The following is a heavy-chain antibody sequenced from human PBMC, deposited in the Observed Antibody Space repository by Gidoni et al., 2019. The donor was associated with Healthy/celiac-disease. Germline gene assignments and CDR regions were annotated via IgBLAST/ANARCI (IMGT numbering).Heavy chain of an antibody. CDR3: ARDLPGLGCSSTSCSMVHYYYYGMDV. Sequence: QVQLVESGGGVVQPGRSLRLSCAASGFTFSSYAMHWVRPAPGKGLEWVAVISYDGSNKYYADSVKGRFTISRDNSKNTLYLQMNSLRAEDTAVYYCARDLPGLGCSSTSCSMVHYYYYGMDVWGQGTTVTVSS. CDR2: ISYDGSNK. D-gene: IGHD2-2*01. J-gene: IGHJ6*02. V-gene: IGHV3-30-3*01. CDR1: GFTFSSYA.